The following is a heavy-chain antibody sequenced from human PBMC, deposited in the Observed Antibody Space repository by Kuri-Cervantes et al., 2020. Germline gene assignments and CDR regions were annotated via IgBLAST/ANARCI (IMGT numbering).Heavy chain of an antibody. D-gene: IGHD6-13*01. Sequence: GESLKISCAASGFTFSSYAMHWVRQAPGKGLEWVASISDSSYYIYYTDSVRGRFTISRDNSKSTLYLQMNSLRAEDTAVYYCAKYLMGSRYTGLDSGGQGTLVTVSS. CDR2: ISDSSYYI. CDR1: GFTFSSYA. CDR3: AKYLMGSRYTGLDS. V-gene: IGHV3-21*04. J-gene: IGHJ4*02.